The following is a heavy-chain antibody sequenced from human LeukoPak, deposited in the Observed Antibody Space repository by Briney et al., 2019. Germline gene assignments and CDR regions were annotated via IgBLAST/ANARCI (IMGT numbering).Heavy chain of an antibody. CDR2: IYHSGST. V-gene: IGHV4-38-2*02. Sequence: SETLSLTCTVSGYSISSGYYWGWIRQPPGKGLEWIGSIYHSGSTYYNPSLKSRVTISVDTSKNQFSLKLSSVTAAVTAVYYCARAYSSSWGNYYYYMDVWGKGTTVTVSS. J-gene: IGHJ6*03. CDR1: GYSISSGYY. D-gene: IGHD6-13*01. CDR3: ARAYSSSWGNYYYYMDV.